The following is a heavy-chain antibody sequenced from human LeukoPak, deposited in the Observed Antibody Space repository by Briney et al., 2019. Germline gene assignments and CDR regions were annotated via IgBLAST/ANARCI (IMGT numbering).Heavy chain of an antibody. J-gene: IGHJ4*02. CDR2: IYYSGST. V-gene: IGHV4-39*07. D-gene: IGHD1-26*01. CDR3: AKVRAPRQYYFDY. CDR1: GGSISRSGYY. Sequence: SETLSLTCTVSGGSISRSGYYWGWIRQTPGKGLEWIGSIYYSGSTYYKSSLKSRVTISLDTSKNQFSLKLSSVTAADTAVYYCAKVRAPRQYYFDYWGQGTLVTVSS.